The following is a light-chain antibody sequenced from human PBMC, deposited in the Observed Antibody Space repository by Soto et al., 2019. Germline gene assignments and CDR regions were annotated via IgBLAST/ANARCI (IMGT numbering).Light chain of an antibody. CDR1: ESIINDY. V-gene: IGKV3-20*01. CDR2: ATS. Sequence: EFELTQSPGTLSLSPGETATLSCRASESIINDYSAWYQQRPGQPPRLLIYATSKRAPGIPDRFSGSGSGTDFTLTISRLEPEDFAVYYCQQYGRSPLFGQGTRLEIK. CDR3: QQYGRSPL. J-gene: IGKJ5*01.